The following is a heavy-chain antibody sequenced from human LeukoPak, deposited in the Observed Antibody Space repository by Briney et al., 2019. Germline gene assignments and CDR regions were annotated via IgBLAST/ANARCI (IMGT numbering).Heavy chain of an antibody. CDR3: ARDAPQVPAAGVLAS. CDR1: GFTVSDNY. V-gene: IGHV3-53*01. D-gene: IGHD6-13*01. Sequence: GGSLRLSCAASGFTVSDNYMSWVRQAPGKGLEWASVMYSRGDTYYAKSVKGRFTFSRDISKNTLYLQMNGLRTEDTAMYYCARDAPQVPAAGVLASWGQGTLVIVSS. CDR2: MYSRGDT. J-gene: IGHJ5*02.